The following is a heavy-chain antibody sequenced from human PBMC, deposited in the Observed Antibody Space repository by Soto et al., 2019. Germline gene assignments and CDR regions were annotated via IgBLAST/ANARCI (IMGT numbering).Heavy chain of an antibody. CDR1: GYTFTTYG. J-gene: IGHJ4*02. CDR2: ISAYSGNT. CDR3: ARGRYGDY. D-gene: IGHD4-17*01. Sequence: QVQLVQSGAEVKKPGASVKVSCKASGYTFTTYGISWVRQAPGQGLELVGWISAYSGNTKYAQKLQGRVTVTTATSTSTAYMEVRSLRSDATAVYYCARGRYGDYWGQGTLVTTSS. V-gene: IGHV1-18*01.